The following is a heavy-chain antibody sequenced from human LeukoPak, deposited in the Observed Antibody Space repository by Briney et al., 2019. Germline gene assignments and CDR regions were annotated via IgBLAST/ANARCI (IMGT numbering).Heavy chain of an antibody. J-gene: IGHJ4*02. V-gene: IGHV4-59*01. CDR3: ARDRADSDTVFDY. CDR2: IYYSGST. D-gene: IGHD2-8*02. CDR1: GGSISSYY. Sequence: SETLSLTCTVSGGSISSYYWSWIRQPPGKGLEWIGYIYYSGSTNYNPSLKSRVTISVDASKNQFSLKLSSVTAADTAVYYCARDRADSDTVFDYWGRGTLVTVSS.